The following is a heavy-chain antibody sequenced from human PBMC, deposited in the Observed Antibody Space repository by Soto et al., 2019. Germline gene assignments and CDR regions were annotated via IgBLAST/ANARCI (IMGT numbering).Heavy chain of an antibody. J-gene: IGHJ6*02. D-gene: IGHD2-15*01. CDR3: ARSQGGSSSLDIYYYYYYGMDG. CDR2: IIPIFGTA. CDR1: GGTFSSYA. Sequence: QVQLVQSGAEVKKPGSSVKVSCKAPGGTFSSYAISWVRQAPGQGLEWMGGIIPIFGTANYAQKFQGRVTNTADESTSTGYMELSSLRSEDTAVYYCARSQGGSSSLDIYYYYYYGMDGWGQGTTVTVSS. V-gene: IGHV1-69*01.